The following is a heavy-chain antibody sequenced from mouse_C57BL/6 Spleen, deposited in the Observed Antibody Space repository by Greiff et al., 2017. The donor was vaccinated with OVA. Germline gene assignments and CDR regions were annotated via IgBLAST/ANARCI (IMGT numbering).Heavy chain of an antibody. CDR1: GYTFTDYY. J-gene: IGHJ1*03. D-gene: IGHD1-1*01. CDR3: ARANDYGSSYVNWYFDV. CDR2: INPNNGGT. V-gene: IGHV1-26*01. Sequence: VQLQQSGPELVKPGASVKISCKASGYTFTDYYMNWVKQSHGKSLEWIGDINPNNGGTSYNQKFKGKATLTVDKSSSTAYMELRSLTSEDSAVYYCARANDYGSSYVNWYFDVWGTGTTVTVSS.